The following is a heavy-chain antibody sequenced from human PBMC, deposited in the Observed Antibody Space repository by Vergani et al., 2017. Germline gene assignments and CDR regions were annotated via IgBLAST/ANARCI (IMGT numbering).Heavy chain of an antibody. Sequence: QLQLQESGSGLVKPSQTLSLTCAVSGGSISSGGYSWSWIRQPPGKGLVWIGYIYHSGSTYYNPSLKSLVTISVDRSKNQFSLKLSSVTAADTAVYYCARRSGYPDWYFDIWGRGTLVTVSS. V-gene: IGHV4-30-2*01. D-gene: IGHD5-12*01. CDR2: IYHSGST. J-gene: IGHJ2*01. CDR3: ARRSGYPDWYFDI. CDR1: GGSISSGGYS.